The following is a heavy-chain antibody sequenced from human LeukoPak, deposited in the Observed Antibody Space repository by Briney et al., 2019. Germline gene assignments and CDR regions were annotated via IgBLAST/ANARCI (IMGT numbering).Heavy chain of an antibody. J-gene: IGHJ4*02. V-gene: IGHV3-33*06. CDR3: AKDLSDYGDFPIDY. CDR1: GFTFSSYG. D-gene: IGHD4-17*01. CDR2: IWYDGSNK. Sequence: PGGSLRLSCAASGFTFSSYGMHWVRQTPGKGLEWVAVIWYDGSNKYYADSVKGRFTISKDNSKNTLYLQMNSLRPEDTAVYYCAKDLSDYGDFPIDYWGQGTLVTVSS.